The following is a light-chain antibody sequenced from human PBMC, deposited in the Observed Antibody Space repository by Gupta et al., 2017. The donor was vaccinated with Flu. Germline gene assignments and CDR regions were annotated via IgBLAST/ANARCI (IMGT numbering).Light chain of an antibody. Sequence: DIVMTQSPDSLAVSLGERAMINCKSSQSVFYSFNNKTYVAWYQQKPGQPPKVLIYWASTRESGVPDRFSGSGSGKDFTLTISSLQAEDVAVYYCQQDDSTPLTFGQGSKVEIK. J-gene: IGKJ1*01. CDR1: QSVFYSFNNKTY. CDR3: QQDDSTPLT. CDR2: WAS. V-gene: IGKV4-1*01.